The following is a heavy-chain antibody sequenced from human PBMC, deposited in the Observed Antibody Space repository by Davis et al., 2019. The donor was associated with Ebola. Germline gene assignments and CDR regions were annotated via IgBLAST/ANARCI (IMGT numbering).Heavy chain of an antibody. CDR3: ARGRDNWNYADMDV. Sequence: ASVKVSCKASGYTFTTYDINWVRQATGQGLEWMGWMNPDSGNTGYAQKFQGRVTITRNTSIGTAYMELSSLRSEDTAVYYCARGRDNWNYADMDVWGQGTTVTVSS. J-gene: IGHJ6*02. V-gene: IGHV1-8*03. CDR1: GYTFTTYD. CDR2: MNPDSGNT. D-gene: IGHD1-7*01.